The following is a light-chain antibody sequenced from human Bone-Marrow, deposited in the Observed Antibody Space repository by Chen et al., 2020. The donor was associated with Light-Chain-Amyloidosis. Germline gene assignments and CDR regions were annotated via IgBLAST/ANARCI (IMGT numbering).Light chain of an antibody. Sequence: SYVLTQPSSVSVAPGQTATIACGGNNIGSTSVHWYQQTPGPAPLLVVYDDSDRPSVIPERLAGSNSGNTATLTISRVEAGDEADYYCQGWDRSSDRPVFGGGTKLTVL. CDR1: NIGSTS. CDR2: DDS. J-gene: IGLJ3*02. V-gene: IGLV3-21*02. CDR3: QGWDRSSDRPV.